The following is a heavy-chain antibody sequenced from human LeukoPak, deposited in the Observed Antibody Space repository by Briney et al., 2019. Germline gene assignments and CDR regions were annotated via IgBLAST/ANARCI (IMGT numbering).Heavy chain of an antibody. V-gene: IGHV3-30-3*01. J-gene: IGHJ3*02. Sequence: GESLRLSCAASGFTFSAYFMHWVRQAPGKGLEWVADIASDGSHTFYAEPAKGRFTISRDNSKNTLYLQMNSLRAEDTAVYFCARERQDTVLHSGAFDIWLQGSMVTVSS. CDR3: ARERQDTVLHSGAFDI. D-gene: IGHD2-21*01. CDR2: IASDGSHT. CDR1: GFTFSAYF.